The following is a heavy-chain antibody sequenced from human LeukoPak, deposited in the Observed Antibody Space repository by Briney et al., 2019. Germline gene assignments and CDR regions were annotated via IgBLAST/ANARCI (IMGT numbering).Heavy chain of an antibody. CDR3: ARALVVVAPGAFDI. V-gene: IGHV4-31*03. CDR1: GGSISSGGYS. D-gene: IGHD2-21*01. J-gene: IGHJ3*02. Sequence: SETLSLTCTVSGGSISSGGYSWSWIRQHPGKGLEWIGYIYYSGSTYYNPSLKSRVTISVDTSKNQFSLKLSSVTAADTAVYYCARALVVVAPGAFDIWGQGTMVTVSS. CDR2: IYYSGST.